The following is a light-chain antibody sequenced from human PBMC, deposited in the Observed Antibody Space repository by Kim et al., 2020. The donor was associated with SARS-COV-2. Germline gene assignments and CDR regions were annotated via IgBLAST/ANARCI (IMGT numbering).Light chain of an antibody. Sequence: VLTQPPSVSAAPGQKVTISCSGSSSNIGNNYVSWYQQLPGTAPKLLIYDNNKRPSGIPDRFSGSKSGTSATLGITGLQTGDEADYYCGTWDSSLSAGVVFGGGTQLTVL. V-gene: IGLV1-51*01. J-gene: IGLJ2*01. CDR3: GTWDSSLSAGVV. CDR1: SSNIGNNY. CDR2: DNN.